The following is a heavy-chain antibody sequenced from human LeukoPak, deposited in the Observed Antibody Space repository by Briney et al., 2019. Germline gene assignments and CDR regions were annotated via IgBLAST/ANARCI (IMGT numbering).Heavy chain of an antibody. V-gene: IGHV1-68*01. Sequence: ASVKVSCKASGYTFTCCSLHWLQQAPGQGLERMRWITLYNGNTNYAKKFQGRVTITRDMSLRTAYIELSSLRSDDTAVYYCARAITVVPVFDYWGQGTLVTVSS. CDR3: ARAITVVPVFDY. CDR2: ITLYNGNT. J-gene: IGHJ4*02. D-gene: IGHD4-23*01. CDR1: GYTFTCCS.